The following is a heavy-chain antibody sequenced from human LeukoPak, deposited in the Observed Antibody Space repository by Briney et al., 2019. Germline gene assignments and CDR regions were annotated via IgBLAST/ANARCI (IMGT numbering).Heavy chain of an antibody. CDR1: GGSISSYY. Sequence: PSGTLSLTCTVSGGSISSYYWSWIRQPPGKGLEWIGYIYYGGSTNYNPSLKSRVTISVDTSKNQFSLKLSSVTAADTAVYYCARHESSYWGQGTLVTVSS. CDR2: IYYGGST. V-gene: IGHV4-59*08. CDR3: ARHESSY. J-gene: IGHJ4*02.